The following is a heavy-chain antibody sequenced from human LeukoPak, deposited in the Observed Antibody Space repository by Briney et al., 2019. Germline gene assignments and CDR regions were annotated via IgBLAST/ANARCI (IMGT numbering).Heavy chain of an antibody. CDR2: MNPNSGNT. CDR1: GYTFASYD. CDR3: AREVTFGGVIALGY. Sequence: ASVKVSCKASGYTFASYDINWVRQATGQGLEWMGWMNPNSGNTGYAQKFQGRVTITRNTSISTAYMELSSLRSEDTAVYYCAREVTFGGVIALGYWGQGTLVTVSS. J-gene: IGHJ4*02. D-gene: IGHD3-16*02. V-gene: IGHV1-8*01.